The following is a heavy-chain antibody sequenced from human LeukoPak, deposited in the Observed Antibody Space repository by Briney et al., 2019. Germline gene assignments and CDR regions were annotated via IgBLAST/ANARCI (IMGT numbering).Heavy chain of an antibody. D-gene: IGHD3-10*01. V-gene: IGHV4-59*11. CDR2: IYYSGST. J-gene: IGHJ4*02. CDR3: ARIHYYGSGSYYHSDY. CDR1: GGSISSHY. Sequence: PSETLSLTCSVSGGSISSHYWSWIRQPPGKGLEWIGYIYYSGSTKYNPSLKSRVTISVDTSKNQFSLKLSSVTAADTAVYYCARIHYYGSGSYYHSDYWGQGTLVTVSS.